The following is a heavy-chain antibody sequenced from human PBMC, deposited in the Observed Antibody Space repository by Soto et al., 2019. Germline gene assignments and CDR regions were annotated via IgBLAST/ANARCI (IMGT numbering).Heavy chain of an antibody. D-gene: IGHD1-1*01. J-gene: IGHJ4*02. Sequence: QITLKESGPTLVKPTQTLTLTCTFSGFSLSSSGVGVAWIRQPPGKALEWLALIYWDGDKRYSPSLKSRVTITKDTSRDQVVLTMTNLDPVDTATYFCAHSRNNQLPNPFDYWGPGILVTVSS. CDR2: IYWDGDK. CDR1: GFSLSSSGVG. CDR3: AHSRNNQLPNPFDY. V-gene: IGHV2-5*02.